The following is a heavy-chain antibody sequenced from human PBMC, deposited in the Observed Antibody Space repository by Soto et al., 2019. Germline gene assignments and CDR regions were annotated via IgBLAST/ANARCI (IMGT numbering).Heavy chain of an antibody. Sequence: GRPLRLSCAASGFTFSDYYMSWIRQAPGKGLEWVSYISSSGSTIYYADSVKGRFTISRDNAKNSLYLQMNSLRAEDTAVYYCARADRDYGDYSHWYFDLWGRGTLVTVSS. CDR2: ISSSGSTI. D-gene: IGHD4-17*01. CDR1: GFTFSDYY. V-gene: IGHV3-11*01. J-gene: IGHJ2*01. CDR3: ARADRDYGDYSHWYFDL.